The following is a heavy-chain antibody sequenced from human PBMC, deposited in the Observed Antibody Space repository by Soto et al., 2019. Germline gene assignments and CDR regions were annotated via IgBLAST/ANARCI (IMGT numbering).Heavy chain of an antibody. CDR3: ARVLGDYYDSSGYYYT. V-gene: IGHV1-18*01. CDR2: ISAYNGDT. Sequence: QVQLVQSGAEVKKPGASVKVSCKASGYTFTSYGISWVRQAPGQGLEWMGWISAYNGDTNYAQKLQGRVTMTTDTSTSTAYMERRSLRSDDTAVYYCARVLGDYYDSSGYYYTWGQVPLVTVSS. CDR1: GYTFTSYG. J-gene: IGHJ4*02. D-gene: IGHD3-22*01.